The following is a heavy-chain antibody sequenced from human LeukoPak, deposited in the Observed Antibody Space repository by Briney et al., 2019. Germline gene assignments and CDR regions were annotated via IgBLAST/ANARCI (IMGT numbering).Heavy chain of an antibody. CDR1: NYTFSDYD. D-gene: IGHD5-18*01. J-gene: IGHJ4*02. Sequence: ASVKVSCKASNYTFSDYDVTWVRQAPGQGLEWMGWVSKYTGNADYAPKFQGRVSMTTDTSTRTAYMELRSLRPDDTAMYYCARDRMDTGTYFDYWGQGTLVTVSS. CDR2: VSKYTGNA. CDR3: ARDRMDTGTYFDY. V-gene: IGHV1-18*01.